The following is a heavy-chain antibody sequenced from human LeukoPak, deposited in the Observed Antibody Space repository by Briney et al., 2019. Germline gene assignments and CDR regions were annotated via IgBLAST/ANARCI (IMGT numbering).Heavy chain of an antibody. CDR1: GFTFDRYS. CDR2: ISGNGYST. D-gene: IGHD3-10*01. J-gene: IGHJ4*02. V-gene: IGHV3-23*01. Sequence: AGGSLRLFCAASGFTFDRYSMNWVRQAPGRGLEWVSTISGNGYSTFYADSVKGRFTISRDNSNNTLYLQMNALRADDAALYYCARDLLWFGESSAGRGEGSLVTVSS. CDR3: ARDLLWFGESSAG.